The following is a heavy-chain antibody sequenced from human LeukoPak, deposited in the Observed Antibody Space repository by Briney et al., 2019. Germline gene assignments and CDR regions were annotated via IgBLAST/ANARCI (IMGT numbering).Heavy chain of an antibody. CDR2: ISGSGGGT. D-gene: IGHD2-8*01. Sequence: GGSLRLSFAASGFPFSSYAMKWVRQAPGKGLEWVSGISGSGGGTYYADSAKGRFTISRDNSKNTLYLQMNSLRAEDTATYYCARAFYCSNGVCSSSGDHWGQGTLVTVSS. CDR1: GFPFSSYA. V-gene: IGHV3-23*01. CDR3: ARAFYCSNGVCSSSGDH. J-gene: IGHJ4*02.